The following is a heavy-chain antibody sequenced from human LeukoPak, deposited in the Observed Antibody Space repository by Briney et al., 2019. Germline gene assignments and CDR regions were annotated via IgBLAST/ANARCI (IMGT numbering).Heavy chain of an antibody. CDR3: ASGYFVHTFDF. D-gene: IGHD2-2*03. J-gene: IGHJ4*02. CDR2: IYYSGST. CDR1: GGSISSNSYY. V-gene: IGHV4-39*01. Sequence: PSETLSLTCTVSGGSISSNSYYWGWIRQPPGKGLEWIGSIYYSGSTYYNPSLKSRVTISIDTSKNQFSPKLTSVTAADTAIFYCASGYFVHTFDFWGQGTLGTVSS.